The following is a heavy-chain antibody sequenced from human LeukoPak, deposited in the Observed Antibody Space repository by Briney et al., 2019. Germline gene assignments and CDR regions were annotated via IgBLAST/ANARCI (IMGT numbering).Heavy chain of an antibody. CDR2: IYYSGST. D-gene: IGHD6-13*01. CDR3: ARDGGGSSWALDY. Sequence: PSETLSLTCTVSGGSISSYYWSWIRQPPGKGLEWIGYIYYSGSTNYNPSLKSRVTISVDTSKNQFSLKLSSVTAADAAVYYCARDGGGSSWALDYWGQGTLVTVSS. V-gene: IGHV4-59*01. J-gene: IGHJ4*02. CDR1: GGSISSYY.